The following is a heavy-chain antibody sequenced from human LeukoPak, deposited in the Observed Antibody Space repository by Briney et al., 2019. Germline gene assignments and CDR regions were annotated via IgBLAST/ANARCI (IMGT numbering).Heavy chain of an antibody. J-gene: IGHJ6*03. CDR3: ARLHHDYGSGTYGGAYNYYMDV. CDR2: ISPSGFT. Sequence: SETLSLTCAVYGGSFSGFSWSWVRQPPGEGLEWIGEISPSGFTNYNPSLKSRVTISVDTSKNQFSLRLNSVTAADTAVYYCARLHHDYGSGTYGGAYNYYMDVWGKGTTVTVSS. CDR1: GGSFSGFS. V-gene: IGHV4-34*01. D-gene: IGHD3-10*01.